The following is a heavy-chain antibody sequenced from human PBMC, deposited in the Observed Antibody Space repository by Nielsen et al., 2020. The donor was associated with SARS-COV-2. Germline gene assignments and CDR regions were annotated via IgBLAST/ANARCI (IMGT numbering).Heavy chain of an antibody. CDR1: GYTFSNYG. D-gene: IGHD4-17*01. CDR2: ISSHTGDT. CDR3: ARGDYGDYYWLDP. Sequence: ASVKVSCKASGYTFSNYGMSWVRQAPGQGLEWMGWISSHTGDTNYAQKFQGRVTMTTDKPTSTAHMELRSLRSDDTAVYYCARGDYGDYYWLDPWGQGTLVTVSS. V-gene: IGHV1-18*04. J-gene: IGHJ5*02.